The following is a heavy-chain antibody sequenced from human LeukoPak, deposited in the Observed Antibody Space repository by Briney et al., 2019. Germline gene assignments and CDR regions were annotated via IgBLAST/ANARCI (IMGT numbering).Heavy chain of an antibody. D-gene: IGHD5-24*01. J-gene: IGHJ4*02. CDR1: RYSFTYYW. CDR3: ARCGEMATISSCYFDY. V-gene: IGHV5-51*01. Sequence: GESLNISCKGFRYSFTYYWIGWVRQMPGKGLDWMGIIYPGDSDTRYSPSFQGQVTISADKSINTASPQWSRLRASDTAMYYCARCGEMATISSCYFDYWGQGTLVTVSS. CDR2: IYPGDSDT.